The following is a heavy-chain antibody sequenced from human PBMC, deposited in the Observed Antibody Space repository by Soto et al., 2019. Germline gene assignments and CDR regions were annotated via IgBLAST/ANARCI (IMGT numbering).Heavy chain of an antibody. J-gene: IGHJ3*02. CDR1: GYTLTELS. CDR2: FDPEDGET. CDR3: ATVFVHYYDSRAGSPDAFDI. Sequence: GASVKVSCKVSGYTLTELSMHWVRQAPGKGLEWMGGFDPEDGETIYAQKFQGRVTMTEDTSTDTAYMELSSLRSEDTAVYYCATVFVHYYDSRAGSPDAFDIWGQGTMVTVSS. V-gene: IGHV1-24*01. D-gene: IGHD3-22*01.